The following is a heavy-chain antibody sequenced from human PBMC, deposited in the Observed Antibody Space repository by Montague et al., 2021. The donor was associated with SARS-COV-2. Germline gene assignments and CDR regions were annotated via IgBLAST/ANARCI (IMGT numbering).Heavy chain of an antibody. CDR3: ASLTLGYCSSTSCYSDWFDP. CDR1: GGSFSGYY. J-gene: IGHJ5*02. V-gene: IGHV4-34*01. Sequence: SETLSLTCAVYGGSFSGYYWSWIRQPPGKGLEWIGEINHSGSTNYNPSLKSRVTISVDTYKNQFSLKLSSVNAADTAVYYCASLTLGYCSSTSCYSDWFDPWCQGTLVTVSS. D-gene: IGHD2-2*02. CDR2: INHSGST.